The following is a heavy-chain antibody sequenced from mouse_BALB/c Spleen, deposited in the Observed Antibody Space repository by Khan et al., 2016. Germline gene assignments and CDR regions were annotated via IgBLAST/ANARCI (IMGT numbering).Heavy chain of an antibody. D-gene: IGHD2-4*01. CDR3: GRDDYVN. J-gene: IGHJ2*01. CDR2: INPNNGAT. Sequence: VQLKQSDPDLVKPGASVKISCKASGYSFTAYYMYWVKQSHGKSLEWIGRINPNNGATTFNQKFKGKAILTVDKSSTTAYMELRSLASEDSAVYYCGRDDYVNWGQGTTLTVSS. V-gene: IGHV1-18*01. CDR1: GYSFTAYY.